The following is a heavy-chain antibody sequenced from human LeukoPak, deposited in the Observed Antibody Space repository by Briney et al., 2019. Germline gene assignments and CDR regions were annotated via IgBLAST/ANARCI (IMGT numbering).Heavy chain of an antibody. CDR1: GFTFSSYG. CDR3: ARDHLRAFYYFDS. CDR2: ISYDGSNQ. V-gene: IGHV3-30*03. J-gene: IGHJ4*02. D-gene: IGHD2/OR15-2a*01. Sequence: PGGSLRLSCAASGFTFSSYGMHWVRQAPGKGLEWLAFISYDGSNQNYADSVKGRFTISRDNSKNTVYLQQSSLRAEDTAVYYCARDHLRAFYYFDSWGQGTLVTVSS.